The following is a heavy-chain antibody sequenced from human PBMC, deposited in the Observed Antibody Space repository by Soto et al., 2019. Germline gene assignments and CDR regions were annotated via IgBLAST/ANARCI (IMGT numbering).Heavy chain of an antibody. J-gene: IGHJ6*02. CDR2: ISSSGSTI. CDR1: GFTFSDYY. CDR3: ASDGSYSYASYYYYGMDV. V-gene: IGHV3-11*01. Sequence: PGGSLRLSCAASGFTFSDYYMSWIRQAPGKGLEWVSYISSSGSTIYYADSVKGRFTISRDNAKNSLYLQMNSLRAEDTAVYYCASDGSYSYASYYYYGMDVWGQGTTVTVSS. D-gene: IGHD5-18*01.